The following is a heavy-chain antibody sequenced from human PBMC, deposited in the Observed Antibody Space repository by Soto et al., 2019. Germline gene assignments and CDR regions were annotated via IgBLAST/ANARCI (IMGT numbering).Heavy chain of an antibody. D-gene: IGHD1-1*01. J-gene: IGHJ4*02. V-gene: IGHV1-18*01. CDR1: GYGFTTYG. CDR2: ISAHNGNT. CDR3: ARGRYGDY. Sequence: QVHLVQSGAEVQKPEASVKVSCKGSGYGFTTYGITWVRQAPGQGLEWMAWISAHNGNTDYAQNLQGRVTVTRDTSTSTAYMELRSLRSDDTAVYYCARGRYGDYWGQGAVVTVSS.